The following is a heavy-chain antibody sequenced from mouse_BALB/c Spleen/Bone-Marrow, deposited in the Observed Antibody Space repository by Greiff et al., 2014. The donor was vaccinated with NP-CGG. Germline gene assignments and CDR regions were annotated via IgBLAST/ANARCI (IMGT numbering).Heavy chain of an antibody. D-gene: IGHD4-1*01. J-gene: IGHJ1*01. Sequence: EVKLVESGGGLVQPGGSLKLSCAASGFDFSRYWMSWVRQAPGKGLEWIGEINPDSNTINYTPSLKDKFIISRDNAKNTLYLQMSKVRSEDTALYYCARRGLGRWYFDVWGAGTTVTVSS. CDR1: GFDFSRYW. CDR2: INPDSNTI. V-gene: IGHV4-1*02. CDR3: ARRGLGRWYFDV.